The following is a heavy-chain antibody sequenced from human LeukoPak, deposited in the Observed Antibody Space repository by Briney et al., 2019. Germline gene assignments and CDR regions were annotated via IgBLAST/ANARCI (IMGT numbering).Heavy chain of an antibody. J-gene: IGHJ3*02. V-gene: IGHV3-64*04. CDR2: ITSNGGST. CDR1: GFTFSIYT. CDR3: ARGRYSYGPAGQAFDI. D-gene: IGHD5-18*01. Sequence: PGGSLRLSCAVSGFTFSIYTMHWVRQAPGKGLEYVSAITSNGGSTYYANSVKGRFTISRDNSKNTLYLQMNSLRAEDTAVYYCARGRYSYGPAGQAFDIWGQGTMVTVSS.